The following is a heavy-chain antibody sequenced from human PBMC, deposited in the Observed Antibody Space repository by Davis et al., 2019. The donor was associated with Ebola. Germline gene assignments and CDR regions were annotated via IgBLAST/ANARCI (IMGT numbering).Heavy chain of an antibody. Sequence: GESLKISCAASGLTFTGYAMHWVRQAPGEGLEWVAVISYDGRHEYYADSVKGRFTISRDNSKNTLYLQMNSLRAEDTAVYYCARRLAGWGQGTLVTVSS. J-gene: IGHJ4*02. V-gene: IGHV3-30*14. CDR2: ISYDGRHE. CDR3: ARRLAG. D-gene: IGHD6-13*01. CDR1: GLTFTGYA.